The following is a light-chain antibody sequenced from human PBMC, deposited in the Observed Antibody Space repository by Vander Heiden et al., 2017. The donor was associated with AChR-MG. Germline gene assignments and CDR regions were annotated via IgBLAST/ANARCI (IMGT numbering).Light chain of an antibody. V-gene: IGKV3-15*01. J-gene: IGKJ4*01. CDR3: QQYKDWPA. Sequence: EILMTQSPATLSVSPGDRATLSCRASQSVGSSVAWYQQRPGQAPRLLMYGASTRATGIPARVSGSGSGTEFTLTISSLQSEDFAVYYCQQYKDWPAFGGGTKVEIK. CDR1: QSVGSS. CDR2: GAS.